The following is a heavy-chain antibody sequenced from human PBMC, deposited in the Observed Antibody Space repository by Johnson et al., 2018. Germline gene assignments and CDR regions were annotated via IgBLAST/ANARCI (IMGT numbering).Heavy chain of an antibody. J-gene: IGHJ4*02. V-gene: IGHV3-33*01. CDR3: ATEKGVGHDSEVFDY. CDR2: IWNRGTNE. Sequence: QVQLVESGGGVVQPGRSLRLSCAASGFTFSNYGMHWVRQAPGKGLEWVAAIWNRGTNEHYADSVKGRFTISRDNSKDTLYLQMNGLRAEDTAVYHCATEKGVGHDSEVFDYWGQGTLVTVSS. D-gene: IGHD5-12*01. CDR1: GFTFSNYG.